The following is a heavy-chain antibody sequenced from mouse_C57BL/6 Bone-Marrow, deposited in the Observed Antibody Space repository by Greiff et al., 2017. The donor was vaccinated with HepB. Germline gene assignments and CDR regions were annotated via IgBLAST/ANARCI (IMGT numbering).Heavy chain of an antibody. CDR1: GFTFSSYA. Sequence: EVMLVESGGGLVKPGGSLKLSCAASGFTFSSYAMSWVRQTPEKRLEWVATISDGGGYTYYPDNVKGRFTISRDNAKNNLYLQMSHLKSEDTAMYYCARDGHYYGSSYWGQGTLVTVSA. D-gene: IGHD1-1*01. CDR3: ARDGHYYGSSY. J-gene: IGHJ3*01. V-gene: IGHV5-4*01. CDR2: ISDGGGYT.